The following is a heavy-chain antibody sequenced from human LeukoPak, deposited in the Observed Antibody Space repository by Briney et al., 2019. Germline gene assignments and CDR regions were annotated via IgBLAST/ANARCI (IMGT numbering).Heavy chain of an antibody. V-gene: IGHV4-34*01. Sequence: PSETLSLTCAVYGGSFYNYYWTWIRQPPGKGLEWIGEIYHNGSTNYNPSLKSRVTISVDTSKNQFSLKLSSVTAADTAVYYCARVSVYAMYYYYYYMDVWGKGTTVTVSS. CDR2: IYHNGST. D-gene: IGHD2-8*01. J-gene: IGHJ6*03. CDR3: ARVSVYAMYYYYYYMDV. CDR1: GGSFYNYY.